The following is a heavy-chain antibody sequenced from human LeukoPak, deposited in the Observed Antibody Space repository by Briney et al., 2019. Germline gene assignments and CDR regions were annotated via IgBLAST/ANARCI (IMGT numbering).Heavy chain of an antibody. CDR3: ARVPRITMVRGVSGTFDY. D-gene: IGHD3-10*01. J-gene: IGHJ4*02. V-gene: IGHV1-2*02. CDR2: INPNSGGA. Sequence: ASVKVSCKASGYTFTGYYMHWVRQAPGQGLEWMGWINPNSGGANYAQKFQGRVTMTRDTSISTAYMGLSRLRSDDTAVYYCARVPRITMVRGVSGTFDYWGQGTLVTVSS. CDR1: GYTFTGYY.